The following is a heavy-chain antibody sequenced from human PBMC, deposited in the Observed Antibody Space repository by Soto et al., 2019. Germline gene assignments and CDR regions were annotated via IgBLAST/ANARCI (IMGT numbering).Heavy chain of an antibody. J-gene: IGHJ4*02. CDR3: VRDTAAAGTIY. CDR1: GGSISSGGYY. CDR2: IYYSGST. V-gene: IGHV4-31*03. D-gene: IGHD6-13*01. Sequence: PSETLSLTCTVSGGSISSGGYYWSWIRQHPGKGLEWIGYIYYSGSTYYNPSLKSRVTISVDTSKDQFSLKLSSVTAADTAVYYCVRDTAAAGTIYWGQATLVTVSS.